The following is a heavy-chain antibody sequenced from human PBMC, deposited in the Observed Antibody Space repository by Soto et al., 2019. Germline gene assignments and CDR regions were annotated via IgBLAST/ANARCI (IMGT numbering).Heavy chain of an antibody. V-gene: IGHV1-3*01. Sequence: ASEKVSCKSSGFTFTSYAIYWLRQAPGQRPQWMGWINGGSGNTKYSQDFQGRVTFTRDTFATTAYLELSSLRSEDTAVYYCARVPPWGNSAGDYYIQHYDSWGQGTPVTVSS. J-gene: IGHJ4*02. D-gene: IGHD3-10*01. CDR1: GFTFTSYA. CDR2: INGGSGNT. CDR3: ARVPPWGNSAGDYYIQHYDS.